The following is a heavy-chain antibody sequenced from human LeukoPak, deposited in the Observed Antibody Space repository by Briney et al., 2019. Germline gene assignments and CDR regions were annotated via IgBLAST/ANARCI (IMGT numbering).Heavy chain of an antibody. CDR1: GGTFSSYA. CDR2: IIPTLGIA. V-gene: IGHV1-69*10. CDR3: ARDASIAARPRYYFDY. J-gene: IGHJ4*02. Sequence: WASVKVSCKASGGTFSSYAISWVRQAPGQGLEWMGGIIPTLGIANYTQKFQGRVTITADKSTSTAYMELSSLRPEDTAVYYCARDASIAARPRYYFDYWGQGTLVTVSS. D-gene: IGHD6-6*01.